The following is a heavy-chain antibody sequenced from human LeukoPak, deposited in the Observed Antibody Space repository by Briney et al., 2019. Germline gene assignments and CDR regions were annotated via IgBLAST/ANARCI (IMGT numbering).Heavy chain of an antibody. D-gene: IGHD2-21*01. CDR3: VKDPRDTYGTNWFVS. V-gene: IGHV3-23*01. J-gene: IGHJ5*01. Sequence: GGSLRLSCVASGFSFGNYAMSWVRQAPGKGLQWVSQISGTGGATCYAGFARDRFTISRDNSKKTLYLQMSGLRVEDTAMYYCVKDPRDTYGTNWFVSWGQGTLLIVSS. CDR2: ISGTGGAT. CDR1: GFSFGNYA.